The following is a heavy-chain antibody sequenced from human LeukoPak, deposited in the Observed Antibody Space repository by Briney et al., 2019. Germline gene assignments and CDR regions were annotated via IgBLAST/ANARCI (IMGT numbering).Heavy chain of an antibody. Sequence: ASVKVSCKASGYTFTGYYMHWVRQAPGQGLEWMGWINPNSGGTNYAQKFQGRVTMTRDTSISTAYMELSRLRSDDTAVYYCAREVVPAATYGIWFDPWGQGTLVTVSS. CDR2: INPNSGGT. CDR3: AREVVPAATYGIWFDP. V-gene: IGHV1-2*02. J-gene: IGHJ5*02. D-gene: IGHD2-2*01. CDR1: GYTFTGYY.